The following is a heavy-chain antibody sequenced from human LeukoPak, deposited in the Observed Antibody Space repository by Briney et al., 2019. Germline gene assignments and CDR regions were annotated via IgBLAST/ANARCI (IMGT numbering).Heavy chain of an antibody. CDR1: GFTFSRHP. Sequence: GGSLRLSCAASGFTFSRHPMNWVRQAPGKGLEWVSYISPGTIYYADSVKGRFTISRDNAKNSFYLQVNSLRAGDTAVYYCARGLWFGDISRAAFDIWGQGTMVVVSS. V-gene: IGHV3-48*01. J-gene: IGHJ3*02. CDR2: ISPGTI. D-gene: IGHD3-10*01. CDR3: ARGLWFGDISRAAFDI.